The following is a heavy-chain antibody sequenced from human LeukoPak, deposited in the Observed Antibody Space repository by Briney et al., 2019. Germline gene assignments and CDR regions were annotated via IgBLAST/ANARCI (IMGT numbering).Heavy chain of an antibody. J-gene: IGHJ4*02. D-gene: IGHD2/OR15-2a*01. CDR2: IYYVEKA. V-gene: IGHV4-59*08. CDR1: GDSINNYF. CDR3: ARHILNFGNNSHFDH. Sequence: SDTLSLICTVSGDSINNYFWMCMRQSPEKGLECIAYIYYVEKANYNPSLESRVTMSIDTSKNQFSLRLSSVTAADTGVYYCARHILNFGNNSHFDHWGQGILVTVSS.